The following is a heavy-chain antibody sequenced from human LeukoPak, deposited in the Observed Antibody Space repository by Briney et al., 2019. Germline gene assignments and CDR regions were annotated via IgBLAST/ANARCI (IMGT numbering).Heavy chain of an antibody. CDR2: INPNSGDS. J-gene: IGHJ4*02. CDR3: ARQIGGILVFDY. Sequence: ASVKVSCKASGYKFTGYYMHWVRQAPGQGLEWMGWINPNSGDSHHAQKFQGRVTMTRDTSISTAYMELSRLRSDDTAVYYCARQIGGILVFDYWGQGTLVTVSS. V-gene: IGHV1-2*02. D-gene: IGHD5-18*01. CDR1: GYKFTGYY.